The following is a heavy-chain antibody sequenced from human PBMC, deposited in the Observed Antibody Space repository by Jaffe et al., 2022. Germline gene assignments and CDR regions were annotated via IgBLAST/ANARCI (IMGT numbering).Heavy chain of an antibody. CDR1: GGSISSYY. CDR3: ARGVLEHGELHYFDY. D-gene: IGHD1-1*01. CDR2: IYYSGST. V-gene: IGHV4-59*01. Sequence: QVQLQESGPGLVKPSETLSLTCTVSGGSISSYYWSWIRQPPGKGLEWIGYIYYSGSTNYNPSLKSRVTISVDTSKNQFSLKLSSVTAADTAVYYCARGVLEHGELHYFDYWGQGTLVTVSS. J-gene: IGHJ4*02.